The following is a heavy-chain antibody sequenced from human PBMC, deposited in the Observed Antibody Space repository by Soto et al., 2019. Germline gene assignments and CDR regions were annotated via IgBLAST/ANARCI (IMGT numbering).Heavy chain of an antibody. J-gene: IGHJ4*02. CDR1: GGSSSSDY. Sequence: GTLWRTCTVSGGSSSSDYWSWIRQPSGKGLEWIGRIYTSGSTNYNPSLKSRVTMSVDTSKNQFSLKLSSVTAADTAVYYCARVMPVAGSVDYWRQGTLVIVSS. D-gene: IGHD6-19*01. CDR2: IYTSGST. V-gene: IGHV4-4*07. CDR3: ARVMPVAGSVDY.